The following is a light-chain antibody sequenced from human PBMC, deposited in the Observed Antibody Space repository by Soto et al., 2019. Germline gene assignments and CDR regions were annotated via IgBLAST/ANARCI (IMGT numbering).Light chain of an antibody. CDR2: DAS. V-gene: IGKV3-11*01. Sequence: EVVMTQYPATLSVSPGERATLSCRASQSVGKYLVWYQQKPGQAPRLLIYDASNRATGIPARFSGSGSGTDFTLTISSLEPEDLAVYYCQQRGNRPPWTFGQGTKVDIK. CDR1: QSVGKY. J-gene: IGKJ1*01. CDR3: QQRGNRPPWT.